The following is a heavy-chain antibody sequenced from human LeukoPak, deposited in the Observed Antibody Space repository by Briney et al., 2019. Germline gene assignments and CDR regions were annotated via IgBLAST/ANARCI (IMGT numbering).Heavy chain of an antibody. CDR2: IIPIFGTA. V-gene: IGHV1-69*06. J-gene: IGHJ4*02. CDR1: GGTFSSYA. Sequence: SVKVSCKASGGTFSSYAISWVRQAPGQGLEWMGGIIPIFGTANYAQKFQGRVAITADKSTSTAYMELSSLRSEDTAVYYCARAKEPYGDYGYWGQGTLVTVSS. CDR3: ARAKEPYGDYGY. D-gene: IGHD4-17*01.